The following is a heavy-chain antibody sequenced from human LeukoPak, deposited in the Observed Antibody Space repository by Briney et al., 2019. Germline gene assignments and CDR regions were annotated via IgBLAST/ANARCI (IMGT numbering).Heavy chain of an antibody. V-gene: IGHV1-18*01. J-gene: IGHJ4*02. D-gene: IGHD3-16*01. CDR1: GGTFRSYA. Sequence: ASVKVSCKASGGTFRSYAFTWVRQAPGRGLEWMGWISAFNGNTNYAQKFRGRVTMTTEASTSTAYMELRSLRSDDTAFYYCAREPGLARSTFFDYWGQGTLVTVST. CDR2: ISAFNGNT. CDR3: AREPGLARSTFFDY.